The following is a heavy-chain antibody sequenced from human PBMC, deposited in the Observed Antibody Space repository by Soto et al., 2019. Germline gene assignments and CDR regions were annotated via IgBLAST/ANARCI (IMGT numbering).Heavy chain of an antibody. CDR3: ARDGIGGTNFRGYLDY. J-gene: IGHJ4*02. CDR1: GSIFRGYG. V-gene: IGHV3-33*01. D-gene: IGHD2-15*01. Sequence: PGGSLRLSCAASGSIFRGYGMHWVRQAPGKGLEWVAVIRYDGSNINYADSVMGRFTISRDNSKNTLYLEMNSLRAEDTAVYYCARDGIGGTNFRGYLDYWGQGNLVTVS. CDR2: IRYDGSNI.